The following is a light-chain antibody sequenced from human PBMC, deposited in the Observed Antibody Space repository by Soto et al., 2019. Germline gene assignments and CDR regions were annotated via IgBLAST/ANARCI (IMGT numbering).Light chain of an antibody. CDR3: SSYTSTSTLYV. CDR1: SSDIRGYNY. J-gene: IGLJ1*01. V-gene: IGLV2-14*03. Sequence: QSALTQPASVSGSPGQSITISCTGTSSDIRGYNYVSWYQQLPGKVPKLIIYDVSNRPSVVSDRFSGSKSGNAASLTISGLQAEDEADYYCSSYTSTSTLYVFGTGTKLTVL. CDR2: DVS.